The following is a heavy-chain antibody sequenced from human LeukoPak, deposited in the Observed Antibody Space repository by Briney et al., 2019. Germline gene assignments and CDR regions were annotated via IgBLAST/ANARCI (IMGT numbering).Heavy chain of an antibody. J-gene: IGHJ4*02. D-gene: IGHD2-15*01. V-gene: IGHV4-39*01. CDR3: AGASVAVLDY. CDR1: GGSISSSSYY. Sequence: SETLSFTCTVSGGSISSSSYYWGWIRQPPGKGLEWIGSIYYSGSTYYNPSLKSRVTISVDTSKNQFSLKLSSVTAADTAVYYCAGASVAVLDYWGQGTLVTVSS. CDR2: IYYSGST.